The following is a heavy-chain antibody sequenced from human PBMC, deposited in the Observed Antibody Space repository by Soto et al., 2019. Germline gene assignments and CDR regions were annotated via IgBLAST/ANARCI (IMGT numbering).Heavy chain of an antibody. CDR3: AKTSYWNYGYYYYGMDV. CDR1: EFTFSSYA. Sequence: EVQLLESGGGLVQPGGSLRLSCAASEFTFSSYAMSWVRQAPGKGLEWVSAISGSGGSTYYADSVKGRFTISRDNSKNTLYLQMNSLRAEDTAVYYCAKTSYWNYGYYYYGMDVWGQGTTVTVSS. J-gene: IGHJ6*02. D-gene: IGHD1-7*01. V-gene: IGHV3-23*01. CDR2: ISGSGGST.